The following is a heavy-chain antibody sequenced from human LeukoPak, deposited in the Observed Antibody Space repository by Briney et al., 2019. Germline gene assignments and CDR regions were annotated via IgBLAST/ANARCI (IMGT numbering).Heavy chain of an antibody. J-gene: IGHJ3*02. CDR3: ARVRSGSYLLPIDAFDI. CDR1: GYTFTGYY. D-gene: IGHD1-26*01. CDR2: INPNSGGT. Sequence: ASVKVSCKASGYTFTGYYMHWVRQAPGQGLEWMGWINPNSGGTNYAQKFQGRVTMTRDTSISTAYMELSRLRSDDTAVYYCARVRSGSYLLPIDAFDIWGQGTMATVSS. V-gene: IGHV1-2*02.